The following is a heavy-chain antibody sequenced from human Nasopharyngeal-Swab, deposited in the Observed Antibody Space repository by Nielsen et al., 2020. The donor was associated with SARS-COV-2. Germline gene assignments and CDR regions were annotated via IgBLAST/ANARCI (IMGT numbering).Heavy chain of an antibody. D-gene: IGHD6-19*01. CDR3: ARGYSSGWYGHYFDY. V-gene: IGHV4-39*01. CDR2: MFYTGTT. CDR1: GASISSSDFY. Sequence: SETLSLTCTVSGASISSSDFYWGWIRQPPGKGLAWIGSMFYTGTTYYSSSLKSRVTISADVSKNQISLKLSFVTAADTALYYCARGYSSGWYGHYFDYWGQGTLITVSS. J-gene: IGHJ4*02.